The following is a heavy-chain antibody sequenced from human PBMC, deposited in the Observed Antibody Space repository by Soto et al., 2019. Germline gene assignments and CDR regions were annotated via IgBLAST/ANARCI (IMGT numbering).Heavy chain of an antibody. D-gene: IGHD2-8*01. CDR2: IKSETDGETT. Sequence: EVQLVESGGGFVKPGGSLRVSCAASGFAFSNAWMSWVRQAPGKGLEWVGRIKSETDGETTDYVAPVKGRFTISRDDSKNTLYLQMNSLKIEDTAVYYCTPDLNGGFDYWGRGTLVNVSS. CDR3: TPDLNGGFDY. V-gene: IGHV3-15*01. CDR1: GFAFSNAW. J-gene: IGHJ4*02.